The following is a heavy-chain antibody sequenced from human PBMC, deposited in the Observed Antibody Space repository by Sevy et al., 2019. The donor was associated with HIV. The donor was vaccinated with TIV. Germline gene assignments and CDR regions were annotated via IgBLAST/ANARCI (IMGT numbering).Heavy chain of an antibody. CDR2: ISYDGSNK. D-gene: IGHD6-19*01. Sequence: GGSLRLSCAASGFTFSSYAMHWVRQAPGKGLEWVAVISYDGSNKYYADSVKGRFTISRDNSKNTLYLQMNSLRAEDTAVYYCARETDSSGWHTDAFDIWGQGTMVTVSS. J-gene: IGHJ3*02. V-gene: IGHV3-30-3*01. CDR1: GFTFSSYA. CDR3: ARETDSSGWHTDAFDI.